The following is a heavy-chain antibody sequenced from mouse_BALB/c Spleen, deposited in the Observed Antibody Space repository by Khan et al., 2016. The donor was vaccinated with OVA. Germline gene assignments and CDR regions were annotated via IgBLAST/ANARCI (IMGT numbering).Heavy chain of an antibody. J-gene: IGHJ4*01. CDR3: ARGDYYSTYAMDY. Sequence: QVQLQQSGPELVKPGASVRISCKASGSTFTNFYIHWVKQRPGQGLEWIGWIYPGNVNTKYNENLKGKVTLTADKSSSTAYLLLSSLTSEDSAVYFCARGDYYSTYAMDYWGQGTSVIVSS. CDR1: GSTFTNFY. CDR2: IYPGNVNT. V-gene: IGHV1S56*01. D-gene: IGHD1-1*01.